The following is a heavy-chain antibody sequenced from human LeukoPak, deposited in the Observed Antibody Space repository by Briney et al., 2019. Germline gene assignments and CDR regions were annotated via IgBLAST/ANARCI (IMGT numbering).Heavy chain of an antibody. CDR3: ARDFAEGDYGKFDY. D-gene: IGHD4/OR15-4a*01. CDR1: GGSISSDDYS. J-gene: IGHJ4*02. CDR2: IFYSGST. Sequence: SETLSLPCTVSGGSISSDDYSWSWIRQPPGKGLEWIWHIFYSGSTYYNPSLRSRLTISVDTSKNQFSLKLSSVTAADTAVYYCARDFAEGDYGKFDYWGQGTLVTVCS. V-gene: IGHV4-30-4*08.